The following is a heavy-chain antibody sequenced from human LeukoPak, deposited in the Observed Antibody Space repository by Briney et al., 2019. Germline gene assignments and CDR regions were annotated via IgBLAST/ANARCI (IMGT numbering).Heavy chain of an antibody. CDR1: GGSISSHY. CDR2: IYYSGST. D-gene: IGHD6-6*01. CDR3: ARTIAARHKIIDY. Sequence: SETLSLTCTVSGGSISSHYWSWIGQPPGKGLEGIGYIYYSGSTNYNPSLKSRVTISVDTSKNQFSLKLSSVPAAATAVYYCARTIAARHKIIDYWGQGTLVTVSS. V-gene: IGHV4-59*11. J-gene: IGHJ4*02.